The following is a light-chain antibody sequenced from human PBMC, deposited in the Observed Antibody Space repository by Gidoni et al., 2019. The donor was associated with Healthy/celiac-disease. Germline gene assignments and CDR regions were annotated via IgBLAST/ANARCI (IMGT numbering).Light chain of an antibody. Sequence: QSVLTQPPSVPGAPGQRVTISCTGSSATIGAGYDVHWYQQLPGTAPKLLIYGNSKRPSWVPDRFSGSKSGTSASLAITGLQAEDEADYYCQSYDSSLTPLYVVGTGTKVTVL. CDR3: QSYDSSLTPLYV. J-gene: IGLJ1*01. CDR1: SATIGAGYD. V-gene: IGLV1-40*01. CDR2: GNS.